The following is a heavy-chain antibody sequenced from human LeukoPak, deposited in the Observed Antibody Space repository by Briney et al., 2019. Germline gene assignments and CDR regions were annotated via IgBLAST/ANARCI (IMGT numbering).Heavy chain of an antibody. Sequence: SETLSLTCAVHGGSFSGYYWSWIRRPPGKGLEWIGEINHSGSTNYNPSLKSRVTISVDTSKNQFSLKLSSVTAADTAVYYCARGSSTNYDFWSGYYTGGWFDPWGQGTLVTVSS. D-gene: IGHD3-3*01. CDR3: ARGSSTNYDFWSGYYTGGWFDP. V-gene: IGHV4-34*01. J-gene: IGHJ5*02. CDR2: INHSGST. CDR1: GGSFSGYY.